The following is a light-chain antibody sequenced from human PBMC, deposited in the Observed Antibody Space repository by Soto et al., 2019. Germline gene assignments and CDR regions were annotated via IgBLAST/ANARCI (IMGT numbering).Light chain of an antibody. CDR2: AAS. CDR3: QQSYSTPYT. J-gene: IGKJ2*01. V-gene: IGKV1-39*01. Sequence: DIQMTQSPSSLSASVGDRVTITCRASQSISTYLNWYQQKPGKAPKVLIYAASSLQSGVTSRFSGSGSGADFTLTISSLQPEDFATYYCQQSYSTPYTFGQGTKLELK. CDR1: QSISTY.